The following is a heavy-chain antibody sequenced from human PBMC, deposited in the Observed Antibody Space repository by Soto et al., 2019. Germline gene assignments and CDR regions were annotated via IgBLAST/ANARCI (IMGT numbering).Heavy chain of an antibody. V-gene: IGHV4-30-2*01. CDR2: IYHSGST. Sequence: SETLSLTCAVSGGSISSGGYSWSWIRQPPGKGLEWIGYIYHSGSTYYNPSLKSRVTISVDRSKNQFSLKLSSVTAADTAVYYCASDIYGDYGCYYYGMDVWGQGTPGTFSS. CDR3: ASDIYGDYGCYYYGMDV. D-gene: IGHD4-17*01. J-gene: IGHJ6*02. CDR1: GGSISSGGYS.